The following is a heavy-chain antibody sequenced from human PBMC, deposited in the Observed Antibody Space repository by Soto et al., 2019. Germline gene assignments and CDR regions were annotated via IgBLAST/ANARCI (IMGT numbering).Heavy chain of an antibody. V-gene: IGHV3-23*01. CDR3: AKGAGGSYYYYGMDV. CDR1: GFTFSSYV. D-gene: IGHD1-26*01. Sequence: GGSLRLSCAASGFTFSSYVMSWVRQAPGKGLEWVSAISGSGGSTYYADSVKGRFTISRDNSKNTLYLQMNSLRAEDTAVYYCAKGAGGSYYYYGMDVWGQGTTVTVSS. J-gene: IGHJ6*02. CDR2: ISGSGGST.